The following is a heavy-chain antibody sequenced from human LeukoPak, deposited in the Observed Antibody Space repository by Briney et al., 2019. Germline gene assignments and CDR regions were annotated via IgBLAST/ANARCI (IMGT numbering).Heavy chain of an antibody. V-gene: IGHV1-46*01. J-gene: IGHJ4*02. CDR3: ARDPQQQLDLSYFDY. Sequence: ASVKVSCKASGYTFTSYYMHGVRQAPGQGLEWMGIINPSGGSTSYAQKFQGRVTMTRDASTSTVYMELSSLRSEDTAVYYCARDPQQQLDLSYFDYWGQGTLVTVSS. D-gene: IGHD6-13*01. CDR2: INPSGGST. CDR1: GYTFTSYY.